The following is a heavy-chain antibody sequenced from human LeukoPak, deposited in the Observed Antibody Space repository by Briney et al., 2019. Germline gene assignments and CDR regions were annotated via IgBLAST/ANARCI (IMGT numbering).Heavy chain of an antibody. V-gene: IGHV3-49*04. D-gene: IGHD3-22*01. Sequence: GSLRLSCTTSGFPFGDFAMSWVRQAPGKGREGVSFIRRKAHGGTTEYAASVKGRFSSSRDDSKSIAYLQMNSLKTEDTAVYFCTRVTYYYDNSGYFHFDSWGQGSLVTVSS. J-gene: IGHJ4*02. CDR3: TRVTYYYDNSGYFHFDS. CDR1: GFPFGDFA. CDR2: IRRKAHGGTT.